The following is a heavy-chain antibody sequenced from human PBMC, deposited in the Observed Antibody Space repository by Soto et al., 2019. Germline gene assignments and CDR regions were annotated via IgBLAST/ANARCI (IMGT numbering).Heavy chain of an antibody. D-gene: IGHD6-13*01. Sequence: SETLSLTCAVYGGSFSGYYWSWIRQPPGKGLEWIGEINHSGSTNYNPSLKSRVTISVDTSKNQFSLKLSSVTAADTAVYYCAGGALAARRVDYWGQGTLVTVSS. CDR3: AGGALAARRVDY. V-gene: IGHV4-34*01. CDR1: GGSFSGYY. J-gene: IGHJ4*02. CDR2: INHSGST.